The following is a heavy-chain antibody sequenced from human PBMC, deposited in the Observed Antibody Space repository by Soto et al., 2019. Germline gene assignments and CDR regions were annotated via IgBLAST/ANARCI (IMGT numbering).Heavy chain of an antibody. V-gene: IGHV3-11*01. CDR2: IDTSGTKI. J-gene: IGHJ4*02. CDR1: GYTFSDYY. CDR3: ASHYDMWSGYLSPVDY. D-gene: IGHD3-3*01. Sequence: GGSLSLSCAASGYTFSDYYMSWIRQAPGKGLEWISYIDTSGTKIYYADSVKGRFTITRDNAKYSLYLEMNSLRDEDTAVYYCASHYDMWSGYLSPVDYWGQGTLVTVSS.